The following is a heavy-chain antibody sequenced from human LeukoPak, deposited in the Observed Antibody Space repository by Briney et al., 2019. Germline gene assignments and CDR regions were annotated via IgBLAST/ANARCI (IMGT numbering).Heavy chain of an antibody. J-gene: IGHJ5*02. Sequence: GRSLRLSCAAPGFTVDDYAMHWVRQAPGKGLEWVSGISWNSGSIGYADSVKGRFTISRDNAKNSLYLQMNSLRAEDTALYYCAKGSIAVAGRGNWFDPWGQGTLVTVSS. D-gene: IGHD6-19*01. CDR3: AKGSIAVAGRGNWFDP. V-gene: IGHV3-9*01. CDR1: GFTVDDYA. CDR2: ISWNSGSI.